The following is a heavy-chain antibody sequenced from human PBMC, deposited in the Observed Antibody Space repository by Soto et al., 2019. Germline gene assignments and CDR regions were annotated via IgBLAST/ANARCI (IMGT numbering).Heavy chain of an antibody. CDR1: GYTFTNYD. D-gene: IGHD3-16*01. CDR3: ARGRFRRTWFDP. Sequence: QVQLVQSGAEVKKPGASVKVSCKASGYTFTNYDIHWVRQATGQGLEWMGWMNPDSGTTGQSKQFQGRDTMTRDTSISTAYMEMSSLRSEDTAVYYCARGRFRRTWFDPWGQGTLVTVSS. J-gene: IGHJ5*02. V-gene: IGHV1-8*01. CDR2: MNPDSGTT.